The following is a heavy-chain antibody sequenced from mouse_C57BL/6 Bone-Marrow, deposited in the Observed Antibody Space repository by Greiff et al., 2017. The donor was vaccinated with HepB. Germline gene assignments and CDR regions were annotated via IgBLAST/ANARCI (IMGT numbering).Heavy chain of an antibody. CDR3: ARCDVYFDY. J-gene: IGHJ2*01. D-gene: IGHD2-3*01. CDR2: IYPGSGNT. V-gene: IGHV1-66*01. CDR1: GYSFTSYY. Sequence: VQLQQSGPELVKPGASVKISCKASGYSFTSYYIHWVKQRPGQGLQWIGWIYPGSGNTKYNEKFKGKATLTADTSSSTAYMQLSSLTSEDSAVYYCARCDVYFDYWGQGTTLTVSS.